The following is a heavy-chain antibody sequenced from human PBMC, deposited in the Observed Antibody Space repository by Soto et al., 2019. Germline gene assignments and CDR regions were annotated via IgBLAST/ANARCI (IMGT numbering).Heavy chain of an antibody. CDR2: IIPIFGTA. V-gene: IGHV1-69*13. CDR3: ARGGGGYDYYYYGMDV. J-gene: IGHJ6*02. Sequence: SVKVSCKASGGTFSSYAISWVRQAPGQGLEWMGGIIPIFGTANYAQKFQGRVTITADESTSTAYMELSSLRSEDTAVYYCARGGGGYDYYYYGMDVWGQGTTVTVSS. D-gene: IGHD5-12*01. CDR1: GGTFSSYA.